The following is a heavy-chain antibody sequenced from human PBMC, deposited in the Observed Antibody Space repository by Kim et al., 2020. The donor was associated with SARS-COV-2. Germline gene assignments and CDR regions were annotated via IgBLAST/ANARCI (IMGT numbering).Heavy chain of an antibody. Sequence: SETLSLTCTVSGGSISSYYWSWIRQPPGKGLEWIGYIYYSGSTNYNPSLKSRVTITVDTSKNQFSLKLSSVTAADTAVYYCAGGPLAYCGGDCYTLGYFDLWGRGTLVTVSS. CDR2: IYYSGST. V-gene: IGHV4-59*13. J-gene: IGHJ2*01. CDR1: GGSISSYY. CDR3: AGGPLAYCGGDCYTLGYFDL. D-gene: IGHD2-21*02.